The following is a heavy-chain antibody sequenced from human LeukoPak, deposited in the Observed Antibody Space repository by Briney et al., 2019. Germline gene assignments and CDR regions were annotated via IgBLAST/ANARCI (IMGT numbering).Heavy chain of an antibody. CDR3: ARTGTVGATSWFDP. Sequence: SQTLSLTCAISGDSVSSNSAAWSWIRQSPSRGLEWLGRTYYRSKWYHDYALSVKSRITLDPDTSKNQVSLQLNSVTPEDTAVYYCARTGTVGATSWFDPWGQGTLVTVSS. D-gene: IGHD1-26*01. J-gene: IGHJ5*02. CDR1: GDSVSSNSAA. V-gene: IGHV6-1*01. CDR2: TYYRSKWYH.